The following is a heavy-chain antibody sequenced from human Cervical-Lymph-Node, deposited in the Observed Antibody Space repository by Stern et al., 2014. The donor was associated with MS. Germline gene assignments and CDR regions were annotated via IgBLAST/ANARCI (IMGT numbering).Heavy chain of an antibody. CDR2: INPSGGST. D-gene: IGHD6-13*01. CDR3: ARGRMRSSRKTGDYFDY. CDR1: GYTFTSYY. Sequence: VQLVESGAEVKKPGASVKVSCKASGYTFTSYYMHWVRQAPGQGLEWMGIINPSGGSTSYGQKFQGRVTMTRDTSTSTVYMELSSLRSEDTAVYYCARGRMRSSRKTGDYFDYWGQGTLVTVSS. J-gene: IGHJ4*02. V-gene: IGHV1-46*01.